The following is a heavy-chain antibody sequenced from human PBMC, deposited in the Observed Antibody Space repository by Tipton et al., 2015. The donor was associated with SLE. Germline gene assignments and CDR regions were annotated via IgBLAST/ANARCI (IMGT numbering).Heavy chain of an antibody. Sequence: QVQLVQSGAEVKKPGASVKVSCKASGYTFTSYSISWVRQAPGQGLEWMGWISGYNGKTNYAQKFQGRVTMTRDTSISTAYMELSRLRSDDTAVYYCARLYSGSYYYYYYGMDVWGQGTTVTVSS. CDR2: ISGYNGKT. CDR3: ARLYSGSYYYYYYGMDV. V-gene: IGHV1-18*04. CDR1: GYTFTSYS. J-gene: IGHJ6*02. D-gene: IGHD1-26*01.